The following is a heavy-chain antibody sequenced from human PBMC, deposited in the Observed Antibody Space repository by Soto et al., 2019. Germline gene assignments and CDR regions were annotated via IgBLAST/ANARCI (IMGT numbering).Heavy chain of an antibody. V-gene: IGHV3-30*18. CDR1: GFTFSSYG. CDR3: AKEISTTVTTFFDY. D-gene: IGHD4-17*01. CDR2: ISYDGSNK. J-gene: IGHJ4*02. Sequence: PGGSLRLSCAASGFTFSSYGMHWVRQAPGKGLEWVAVISYDGSNKCYADSVKGRFTISRDNSKNTLYLQMNSLRAEDTAVYYCAKEISTTVTTFFDYWGQGTLVTVSS.